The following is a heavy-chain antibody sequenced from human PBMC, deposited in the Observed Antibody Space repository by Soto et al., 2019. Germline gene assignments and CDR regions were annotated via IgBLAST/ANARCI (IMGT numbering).Heavy chain of an antibody. CDR2: ISSNGGST. J-gene: IGHJ1*01. V-gene: IGHV3-64D*08. CDR1: GFTFSSYA. D-gene: IGHD1-26*01. Sequence: HPGGSLRLSCSASGFTFSSYAMHWVRQAPGKGLEYVSAISSNGGSTYYADSVKGRFTISRDNSKNTLYLQMSSLRAEDTAVYYCVKRDVTTAEYFQHWGQGTLVTVSS. CDR3: VKRDVTTAEYFQH.